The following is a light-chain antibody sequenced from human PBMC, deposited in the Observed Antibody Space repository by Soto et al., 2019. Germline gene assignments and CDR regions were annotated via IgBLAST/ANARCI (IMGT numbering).Light chain of an antibody. CDR1: HTISSSY. Sequence: EIVLTQSPGTLSLSTGERATLSCRASHTISSSYLAWYQQEPGRAPRLLICHTSSRATGIPDRFSGSGSGTDFTLTISSLEPEDFAVYYCQQYDSSPRTFGQGTKVDIK. V-gene: IGKV3-20*01. J-gene: IGKJ1*01. CDR2: HTS. CDR3: QQYDSSPRT.